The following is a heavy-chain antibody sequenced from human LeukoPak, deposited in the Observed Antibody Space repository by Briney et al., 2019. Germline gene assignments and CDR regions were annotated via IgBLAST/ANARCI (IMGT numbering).Heavy chain of an antibody. Sequence: PGGSLRLSCAASGFTFSSYWMHWVRQAPGKGLEWVSRINTEGSSTDYADSVKGRFTISRDNAKNTLYLQMNSLRVEDTAVYYCARLKGCWGQGTLVTVSS. CDR3: ARLKGC. CDR1: GFTFSSYW. CDR2: INTEGSST. J-gene: IGHJ4*02. D-gene: IGHD6-19*01. V-gene: IGHV3-74*01.